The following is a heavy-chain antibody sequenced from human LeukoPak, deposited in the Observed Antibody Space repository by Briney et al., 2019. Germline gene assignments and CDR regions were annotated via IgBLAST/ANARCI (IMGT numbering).Heavy chain of an antibody. D-gene: IGHD4-23*01. CDR3: ARDRYGGNSGDFDY. Sequence: SDTLSLTCTVSVSSLSSYYWSWIRQPPGTGLEWIGYIYYYGSTNYNPSLRSRVTIAVDTSKNQFSLKLNSVTAADTAVYYCARDRYGGNSGDFDYWGQGTLVTVSS. CDR2: IYYYGST. J-gene: IGHJ4*02. V-gene: IGHV4-59*07. CDR1: VSSLSSYY.